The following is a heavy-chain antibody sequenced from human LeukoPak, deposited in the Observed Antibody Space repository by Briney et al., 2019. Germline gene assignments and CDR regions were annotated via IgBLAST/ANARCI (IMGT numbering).Heavy chain of an antibody. Sequence: LSGGSLRLSCAAYGFTFSSYAMRWVRQAPGKGLEWVSAISGSGGSTYYADSVKGRFTISRDNSKNTLYLQMNSLRAEDTAVYYCAKGYRYCSSTSCQSFDYWGQGTLVTVSS. V-gene: IGHV3-23*01. J-gene: IGHJ4*02. D-gene: IGHD2-2*01. CDR3: AKGYRYCSSTSCQSFDY. CDR2: ISGSGGST. CDR1: GFTFSSYA.